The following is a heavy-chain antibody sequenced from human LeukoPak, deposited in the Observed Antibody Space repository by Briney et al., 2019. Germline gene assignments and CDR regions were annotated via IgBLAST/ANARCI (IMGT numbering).Heavy chain of an antibody. CDR3: ARDFSRNDFWSGSNWFDP. Sequence: GSSVKVSCKASGGTFSSYAISWVRQAPGQGLEWMGGIIPIFGTANYAQKFQGRVTITADESTSTAYMELSSPRSEDTAVYYCARDFSRNDFWSGSNWFDPWGQGTLVTVSS. CDR2: IIPIFGTA. CDR1: GGTFSSYA. J-gene: IGHJ5*02. V-gene: IGHV1-69*01. D-gene: IGHD3-3*01.